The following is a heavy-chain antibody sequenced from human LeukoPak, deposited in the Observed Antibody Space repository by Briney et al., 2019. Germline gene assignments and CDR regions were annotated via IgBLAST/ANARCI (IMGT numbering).Heavy chain of an antibody. V-gene: IGHV4-61*02. Sequence: SETLSLTCTVSGGSISSGSYYWSWIRQPAGKGLEWIGRIYTSGSTNYNPSLKSRVTISVDRSKNQFSLKLSSVTAADTAVYYCASLVGATTDFDYWGQGTLVTVSS. D-gene: IGHD1-26*01. CDR2: IYTSGST. CDR1: GGSISSGSYY. CDR3: ASLVGATTDFDY. J-gene: IGHJ4*02.